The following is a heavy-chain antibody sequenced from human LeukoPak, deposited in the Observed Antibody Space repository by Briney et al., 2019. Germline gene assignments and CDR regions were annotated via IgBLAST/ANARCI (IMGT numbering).Heavy chain of an antibody. Sequence: SEPLSFTCAVYGGSFSGYYWSWIRQPPGKGLEWIGEINHSGSTNYNPSLKSRVTISVDTSKNQFSLKLSSVTAADTAVYYCARGRSGSYRKDYYYCMDVWGQGTTVTVSS. V-gene: IGHV4-34*01. CDR3: ARGRSGSYRKDYYYCMDV. D-gene: IGHD1-26*01. J-gene: IGHJ6*02. CDR1: GGSFSGYY. CDR2: INHSGST.